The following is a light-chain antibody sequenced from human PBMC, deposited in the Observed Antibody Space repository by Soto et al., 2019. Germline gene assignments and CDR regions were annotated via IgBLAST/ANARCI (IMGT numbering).Light chain of an antibody. CDR3: QHYNSYSEA. V-gene: IGKV1-5*03. CDR2: KAS. Sequence: DIQMTHSPSTLSRSVADRVTITCRASQTISSWLAWYQQKPGKAPKLLIYKASTLKSGVPSRFSGSGSGTEFTLTISSLQPDDFATYYCQHYNSYSEAFGQGTKVDIK. J-gene: IGKJ1*01. CDR1: QTISSW.